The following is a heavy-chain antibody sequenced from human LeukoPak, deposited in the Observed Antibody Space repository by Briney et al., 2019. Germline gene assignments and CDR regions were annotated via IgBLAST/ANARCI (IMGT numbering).Heavy chain of an antibody. J-gene: IGHJ5*02. CDR2: ISSSGSTI. D-gene: IGHD1-26*01. CDR3: ARVVGTYYRQLGVVPT. V-gene: IGHV3-11*01. CDR1: GFTFSDYY. Sequence: SGGSLRLSCAASGFTFSDYYMSWIRQAPGKGLEWVSYISSSGSTIYYADSVKGRFTISRDNAKNSLYLQMNSLRAEDTAVYYCARVVGTYYRQLGVVPTWGQGTLVTVSS.